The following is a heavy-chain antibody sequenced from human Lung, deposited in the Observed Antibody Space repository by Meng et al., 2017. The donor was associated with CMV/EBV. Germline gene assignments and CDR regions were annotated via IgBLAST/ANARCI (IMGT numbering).Heavy chain of an antibody. CDR2: IHYSGSP. CDR1: GGPITNEY. D-gene: IGHD3-3*01. V-gene: IGHV4-59*01. CDR3: ARMDRDFWSGYYPGGMDV. Sequence: SXTXSLXCTVSGGPITNEYWNWIRQPPGKGLEWIGYIHYSGSPDYNPSLKSLVTISVDISKKQFSLNLRSVTAADTAVYYGARMDRDFWSGYYPGGMDVWGQGTTVTVSS. J-gene: IGHJ6*02.